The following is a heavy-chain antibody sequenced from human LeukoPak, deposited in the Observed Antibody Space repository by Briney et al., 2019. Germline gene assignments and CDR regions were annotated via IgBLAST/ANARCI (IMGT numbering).Heavy chain of an antibody. V-gene: IGHV1-69*01. CDR2: IIPIFGTA. Sequence: ASVKVSCKASGGTFSSYAISWVRQAPGQGLEWMGGIIPIFGTANYAQKFQGRVTITADESTSTAYMELSSLRSEDTAVYYCARGKTTVSKKSEPTSFDYWGQGTLVTVSS. CDR3: ARGKTTVSKKSEPTSFDY. D-gene: IGHD4-17*01. CDR1: GGTFSSYA. J-gene: IGHJ4*02.